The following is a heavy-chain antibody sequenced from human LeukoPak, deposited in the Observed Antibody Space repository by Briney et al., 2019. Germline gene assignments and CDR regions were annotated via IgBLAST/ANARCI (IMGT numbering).Heavy chain of an antibody. CDR3: AKDRPNYYGTNGHYYRRDGDC. Sequence: GGSLRLSCTASGLTLSTSGFNWVRQAPGKGLEWVSSTSSSGETTYYADSVKGRFTISRDNSRNTLYLQMNSLRAEDTAVYYCAKDRPNYYGTNGHYYRRDGDCWGQGTLVIVSS. CDR2: TSSSGETT. CDR1: GLTLSTSG. J-gene: IGHJ4*02. D-gene: IGHD3-22*01. V-gene: IGHV3-23*01.